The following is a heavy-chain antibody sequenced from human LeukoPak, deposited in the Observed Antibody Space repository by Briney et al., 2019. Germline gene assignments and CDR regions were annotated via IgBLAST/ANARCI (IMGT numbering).Heavy chain of an antibody. D-gene: IGHD3-22*01. J-gene: IGHJ1*01. V-gene: IGHV3-7*01. Sequence: GGSLRLSCAASGFTFSNAWMSWVRQAPGKGLEWVANIKQDGSEKYYADSVKGRFTISRDTAKNSLYLQMNSLRAEDTAVYYCATYSSGNGREFQHWGQGTLVTVSS. CDR1: GFTFSNAW. CDR2: IKQDGSEK. CDR3: ATYSSGNGREFQH.